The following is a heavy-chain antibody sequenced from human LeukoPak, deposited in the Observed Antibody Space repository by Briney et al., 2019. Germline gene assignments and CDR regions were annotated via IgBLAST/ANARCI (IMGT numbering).Heavy chain of an antibody. Sequence: GGSLRLSCAASGFTFNDYGMSWVRQAPGKGLEWVSGINWNGGSTGYADSVKGRFTISRDNAKNSLYLQMNSLRAEDTALYYCARATHYYESSGYDYWGQGTLVTVSS. J-gene: IGHJ4*02. V-gene: IGHV3-20*04. CDR3: ARATHYYESSGYDY. D-gene: IGHD3-22*01. CDR1: GFTFNDYG. CDR2: INWNGGST.